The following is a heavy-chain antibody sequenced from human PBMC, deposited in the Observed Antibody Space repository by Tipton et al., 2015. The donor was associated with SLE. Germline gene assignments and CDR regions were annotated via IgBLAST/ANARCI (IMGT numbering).Heavy chain of an antibody. D-gene: IGHD6-13*01. Sequence: SLRLSCAASGFTFSDYYMSWIRQAPGKGLEWVSYISSSGSTIYYADSVKGRFTISRDNAKNSLYLQMNSLRAEDTAVYYCARAGIPHYYYYYMDVWGKGTTVTVSS. J-gene: IGHJ6*03. CDR1: GFTFSDYY. CDR2: ISSSGSTI. V-gene: IGHV3-11*01. CDR3: ARAGIPHYYYYYMDV.